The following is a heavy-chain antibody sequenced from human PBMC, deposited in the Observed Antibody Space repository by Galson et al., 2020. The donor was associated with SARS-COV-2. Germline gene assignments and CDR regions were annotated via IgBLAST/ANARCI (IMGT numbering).Heavy chain of an antibody. CDR2: INSDGSST. D-gene: IGHD3-10*01. CDR3: ARDYYGSGSYLSYYYYGMDV. CDR1: GFNFSSYW. J-gene: IGHJ6*02. Sequence: TGGSLRLSCAASGFNFSSYWMHWVRQAPGKGLVWVSRINSDGSSTSYADSVKGRFTISRDNAKNTLYLQMNSLRAEDTAVYYCARDYYGSGSYLSYYYYGMDVWGQGTTVTVSS. V-gene: IGHV3-74*01.